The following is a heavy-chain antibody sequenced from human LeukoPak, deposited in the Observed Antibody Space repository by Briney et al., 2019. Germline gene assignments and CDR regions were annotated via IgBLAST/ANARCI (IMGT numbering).Heavy chain of an antibody. CDR3: AKDGLLLNIYDHYYYYMDV. J-gene: IGHJ6*03. V-gene: IGHV3-30*02. CDR2: IRNDERNE. Sequence: PGGSLRLSCAASRFTFGSYGMHWVRQAPGKGLQWVAFIRNDERNEYYADSVKGRFTISRDNSKNTVYLQMNSLRPEDTAVYYCAKDGLLLNIYDHYYYYMDVWGKGTTVTVSS. CDR1: RFTFGSYG. D-gene: IGHD3/OR15-3a*01.